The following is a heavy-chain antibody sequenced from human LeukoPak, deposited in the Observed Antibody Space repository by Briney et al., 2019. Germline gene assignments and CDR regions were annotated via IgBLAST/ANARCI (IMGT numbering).Heavy chain of an antibody. V-gene: IGHV3-21*01. Sequence: GGSLGLSCAASGFTFSSYSMNWVRQAPGKGLEWISSISSSNNYIYYADSVKGRFTISRDNAKKSLYLQMNSLRAEDTAVYHCAGRAVTTGDNNAFDIWGQGTMVTVTS. CDR1: GFTFSSYS. D-gene: IGHD4-17*01. CDR2: ISSSNNYI. J-gene: IGHJ3*02. CDR3: AGRAVTTGDNNAFDI.